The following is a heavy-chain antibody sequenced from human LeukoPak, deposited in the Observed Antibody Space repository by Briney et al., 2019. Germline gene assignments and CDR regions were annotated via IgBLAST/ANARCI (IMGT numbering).Heavy chain of an antibody. D-gene: IGHD2-2*02. V-gene: IGHV4-30-4*08. J-gene: IGHJ5*02. CDR2: IYYSGST. CDR3: ARVVPGPVPAAIRGWFDP. Sequence: SQTLSLTCTVSGGSISRGDYYWSWIRQPPGKGLEWVGYIYYSGSTYYNPSLKSRVTISVDTSKNQFSLKLSSVTAADTAVYYCARVVPGPVPAAIRGWFDPWGQGTLVTVSS. CDR1: GGSISRGDYY.